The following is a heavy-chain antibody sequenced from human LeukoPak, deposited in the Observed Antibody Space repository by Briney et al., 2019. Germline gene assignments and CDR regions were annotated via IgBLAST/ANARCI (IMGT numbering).Heavy chain of an antibody. CDR1: GGSISSSSYY. CDR3: ARVVFRFGVYSSRTFDY. D-gene: IGHD6-13*01. J-gene: IGHJ4*02. Sequence: SETLSLTCTVSGGSISSSSYYWGWIRQPPGKGLEWIGSIYYSGSTYYNPSLKSRVTISVDTSKNQFSLKLSSVTAADTAVYYCARVVFRFGVYSSRTFDYWGQGTLVTVSS. CDR2: IYYSGST. V-gene: IGHV4-39*07.